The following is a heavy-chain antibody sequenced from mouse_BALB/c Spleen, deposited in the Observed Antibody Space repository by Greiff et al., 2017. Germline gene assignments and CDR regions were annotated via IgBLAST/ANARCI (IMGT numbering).Heavy chain of an antibody. CDR3: TRSYDYAWFAY. CDR1: GYTFTSYW. J-gene: IGHJ3*01. Sequence: LQQPGSELVRPGASVKLSCKASGYTFTSYWMHWVKQRPGQGLEWIGNIYPGSGSTNYAEKFKSKATLTVDTSSSTAYLQLSSLTSEDSAVYYCTRSYDYAWFAYWGQGTRVTVSA. V-gene: IGHV1S22*01. CDR2: IYPGSGST. D-gene: IGHD2-4*01.